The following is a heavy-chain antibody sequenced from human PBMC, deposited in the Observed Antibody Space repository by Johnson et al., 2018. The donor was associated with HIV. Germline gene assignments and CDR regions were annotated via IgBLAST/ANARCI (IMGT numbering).Heavy chain of an antibody. Sequence: VQLVESGGAVVQPGGSLRLSCAASGFIFDDYTMHWVRQAPGKGLEWVSGISDSGGRTDYADSVKGRFTISRDNSKNTLYLQMNSLRAEDTAVYYFAKDISWDRIAFDIWGQGTMVTVSS. J-gene: IGHJ3*02. V-gene: IGHV3-23*04. CDR1: GFIFDDYT. D-gene: IGHD6-13*01. CDR3: AKDISWDRIAFDI. CDR2: ISDSGGRT.